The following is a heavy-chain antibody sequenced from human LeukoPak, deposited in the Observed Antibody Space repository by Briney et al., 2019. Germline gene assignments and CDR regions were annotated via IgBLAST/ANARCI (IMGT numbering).Heavy chain of an antibody. V-gene: IGHV1-2*02. Sequence: ASVKVSCTASGYTFTGYYMHWVRQAPGQGLEWMGWINPNSGGTNYAQKFQGRVTMTRDTSISTAYMELSRLRSDDTAVYYCARAYGGNSGGLAYWGQGTLVTVSS. CDR2: INPNSGGT. J-gene: IGHJ4*02. D-gene: IGHD4-23*01. CDR3: ARAYGGNSGGLAY. CDR1: GYTFTGYY.